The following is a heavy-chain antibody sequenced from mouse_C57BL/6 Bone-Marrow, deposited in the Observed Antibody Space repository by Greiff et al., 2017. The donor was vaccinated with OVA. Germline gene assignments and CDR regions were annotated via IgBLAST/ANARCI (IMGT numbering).Heavy chain of an antibody. V-gene: IGHV5-17*01. CDR2: ISSGSSTI. CDR3: ARGDGYYWFAY. D-gene: IGHD2-3*01. CDR1: GFTFSDYG. J-gene: IGHJ3*01. Sequence: DVMLVESGGGLVKPGGSLKLSCAASGFTFSDYGMHWVRQAPEKGLEWVAYISSGSSTIYYAATVKGRFTISRDNAKHTLFLQMTRLRSEDTAMYYCARGDGYYWFAYWGQGTLVTVSA.